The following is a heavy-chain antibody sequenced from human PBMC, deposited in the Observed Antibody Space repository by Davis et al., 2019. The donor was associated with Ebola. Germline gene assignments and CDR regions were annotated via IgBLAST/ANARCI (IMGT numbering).Heavy chain of an antibody. J-gene: IGHJ4*02. Sequence: GESLKISCAASGFTFSSYAMSWVRQAPGKGLEWVSAISGSGGSTYYADSVKGRFTISRDNSKNTLYLQMNSLRAEDTAVYYCAKVRGLGSGWSRAKYYFDYWGQGTLVTVSS. D-gene: IGHD6-19*01. CDR3: AKVRGLGSGWSRAKYYFDY. CDR1: GFTFSSYA. V-gene: IGHV3-23*01. CDR2: ISGSGGST.